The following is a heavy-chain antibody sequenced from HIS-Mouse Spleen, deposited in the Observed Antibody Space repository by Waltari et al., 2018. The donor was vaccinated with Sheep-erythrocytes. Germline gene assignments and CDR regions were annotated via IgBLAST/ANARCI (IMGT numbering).Heavy chain of an antibody. CDR2: IYYSGST. V-gene: IGHV4-39*01. J-gene: IGHJ4*02. D-gene: IGHD3-22*01. CDR3: ARLYYYDSSGYYFDY. CDR1: GGSISSSSYY. Sequence: QLQLQESGPGLVKPSETLSLPCTVSGGSISSSSYYWGWIRQPPGKGLAWIGSIYYSGSTYYNPSLKSRVTISVDTSKNQFSLKLSSVTAADTAVYYCARLYYYDSSGYYFDYWGQGTLVTVSS.